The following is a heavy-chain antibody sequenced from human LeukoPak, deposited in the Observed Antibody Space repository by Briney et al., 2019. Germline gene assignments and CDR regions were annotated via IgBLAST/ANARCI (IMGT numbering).Heavy chain of an antibody. CDR2: ISYDGSNK. J-gene: IGHJ4*02. D-gene: IGHD3-10*01. CDR3: AKDLITMVRGPFDY. Sequence: GGSLRLSCAASGFTFSSYGMHWARQAPGNGLEWAAVISYDGSNKYYADSVKGRFTISRDNSRNTLYLQMNSLRAEDTAVYYCAKDLITMVRGPFDYWGQGTLVTVSS. CDR1: GFTFSSYG. V-gene: IGHV3-30*18.